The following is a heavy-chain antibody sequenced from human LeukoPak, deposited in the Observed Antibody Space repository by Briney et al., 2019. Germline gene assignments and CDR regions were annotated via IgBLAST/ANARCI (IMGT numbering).Heavy chain of an antibody. CDR2: IIPIFGTA. CDR1: GGTFSSYA. Sequence: ASVKVSCKASGGTFSSYAISWVRQAPGQGLEWMGGIIPIFGTANYAQKFQGRVTITADESTSTAYMELSSLRSDDTAVYYRARDLGQLGMDVWGQGTTVTVSS. CDR3: ARDLGQLGMDV. D-gene: IGHD3-16*01. V-gene: IGHV1-69*01. J-gene: IGHJ6*02.